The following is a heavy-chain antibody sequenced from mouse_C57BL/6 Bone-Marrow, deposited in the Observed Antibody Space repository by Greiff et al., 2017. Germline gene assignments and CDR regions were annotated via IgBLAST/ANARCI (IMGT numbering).Heavy chain of an antibody. CDR1: GYTFTSYW. D-gene: IGHD2-4*01. CDR3: ARPSDYDGYAMDY. J-gene: IGHJ4*01. Sequence: QVQLQQPGAELVKPGASVKMSCKASGYTFTSYWITWVKQRPGQGLEWIGDIYPGSGSTNYNEKFKSKATLTVDTSSSTAYMQLSSLTSEDSAVYYCARPSDYDGYAMDYWGQGTSVTVSS. V-gene: IGHV1-55*01. CDR2: IYPGSGST.